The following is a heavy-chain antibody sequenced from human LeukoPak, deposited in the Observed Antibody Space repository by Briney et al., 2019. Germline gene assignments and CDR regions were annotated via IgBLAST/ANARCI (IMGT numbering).Heavy chain of an antibody. CDR3: AKIHYDSNTYYYGFDF. Sequence: GGSLRLSCAASGFTFSSYGMGWVRQAPGTGLEWVTLMSGSGSTTYYADSVKGRFTISRDNSKDTLYLQMNSLRAEDTATYFCAKIHYDSNTYYYGFDFWGQGTLVTVSS. CDR2: MSGSGSTT. CDR1: GFTFSSYG. J-gene: IGHJ4*02. V-gene: IGHV3-23*01. D-gene: IGHD3-22*01.